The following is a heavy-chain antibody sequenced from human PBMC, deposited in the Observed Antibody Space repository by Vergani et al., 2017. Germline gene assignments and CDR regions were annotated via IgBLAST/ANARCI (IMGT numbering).Heavy chain of an antibody. CDR1: GFTFSSYA. J-gene: IGHJ4*02. V-gene: IGHV3-23*01. CDR2: ISGSGGST. Sequence: EVQLLESGGGLVQPGGSLRLSCAASGFTFSSYAMSWVRQAPGKGLEWVSAISGSGGSTYYADSVKGRFTISRDNSKNTLYLQMNGLRAEDTAVYYCAEIGRGALWQQLNPGDYWGQGTLVTVYS. D-gene: IGHD6-13*01. CDR3: AEIGRGALWQQLNPGDY.